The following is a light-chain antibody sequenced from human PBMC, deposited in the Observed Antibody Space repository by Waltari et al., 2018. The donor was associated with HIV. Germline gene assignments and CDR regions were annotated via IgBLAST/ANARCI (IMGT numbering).Light chain of an antibody. J-gene: IGKJ4*01. CDR3: QQYDSYPLT. V-gene: IGKV1-5*03. CDR2: KAS. CDR1: QSISSW. Sequence: DFQMTQSPATLSASVGDRVTITCRASQSISSWVAWYQQKPGKAPKVLIYKASSLGSGVPSRFSGSGSGTEFTLTISSLQPADFATYYCQQYDSYPLTFGGGTKVEIK.